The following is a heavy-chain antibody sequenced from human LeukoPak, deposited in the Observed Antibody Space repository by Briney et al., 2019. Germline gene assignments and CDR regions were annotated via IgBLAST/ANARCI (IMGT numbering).Heavy chain of an antibody. J-gene: IGHJ5*02. D-gene: IGHD3-10*01. CDR2: TYYRSKWYN. CDR1: GDSVFTNSAA. CDR3: ARELWFGELHNGFDP. Sequence: SQPLSLTCAISGDSVFTNSAAWNWIRQSPSRGLEWLGRTYYRSKWYNDYAVSVKSRITINPDTSKNQFSLQLNSVTPEDTAVYYCARELWFGELHNGFDPWGQGTLVTVSS. V-gene: IGHV6-1*01.